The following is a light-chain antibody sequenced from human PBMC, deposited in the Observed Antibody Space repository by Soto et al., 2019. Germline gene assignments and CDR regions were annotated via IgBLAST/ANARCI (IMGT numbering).Light chain of an antibody. V-gene: IGKV1-39*01. CDR1: QTISNY. CDR2: DAS. Sequence: DVQMTQSPPSLSASVGDRVTITCRASQTISNYLNWYQQKPGKAPKLLIHDASSLQSGVPSRFSGSGSGTDFTLTISSLQPEDFAVYYCQQSYSSPPTFGQGTKVDI. CDR3: QQSYSSPPT. J-gene: IGKJ1*01.